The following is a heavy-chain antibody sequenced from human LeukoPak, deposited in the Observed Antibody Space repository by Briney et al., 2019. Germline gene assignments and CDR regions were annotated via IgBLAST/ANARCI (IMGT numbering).Heavy chain of an antibody. CDR1: GGFISSGGYS. Sequence: SQTLSLTCAVSGGFISSGGYSWSWIRQPPGKGLEWIGYIYHSGSTYYNPSLKSRVTISVDRSKNQFSLKLSSVTAADTAVYYCARAHTTKGAFDIWGQGTMVTVSS. CDR2: IYHSGST. J-gene: IGHJ3*02. D-gene: IGHD4-17*01. CDR3: ARAHTTKGAFDI. V-gene: IGHV4-30-2*01.